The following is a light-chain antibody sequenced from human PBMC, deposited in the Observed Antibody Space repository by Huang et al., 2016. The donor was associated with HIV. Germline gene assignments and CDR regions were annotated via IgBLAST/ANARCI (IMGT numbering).Light chain of an antibody. CDR3: QQYYTTPGT. V-gene: IGKV4-1*01. J-gene: IGKJ3*01. CDR1: RSILYNSNNKNY. CDR2: WAS. Sequence: DIVLTQSPDSLAVSLGERATINCSSSRSILYNSNNKNYLAWHQQKPGQSPKLLIYWASTRESGVPDRFGGSGSETDFTLTISSLQAEDVAVYFCQQYYTTPGTFGPGTTVHIK.